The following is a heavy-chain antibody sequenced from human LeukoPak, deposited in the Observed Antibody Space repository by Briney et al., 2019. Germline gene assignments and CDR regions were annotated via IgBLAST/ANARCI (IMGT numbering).Heavy chain of an antibody. J-gene: IGHJ4*02. CDR2: IYSGGST. CDR1: GFTVSSNY. CDR3: ARDLTNRDGYN. D-gene: IGHD5-24*01. Sequence: PGGSLRFSCAASGFTVSSNYMSWVRQAPGKGLEWVSVIYSGGSTYYADSVKGRFTISRDNSKNTLYLQMNSLRAEDTAVYYCARDLTNRDGYNWGQGTLVTVSS. V-gene: IGHV3-53*01.